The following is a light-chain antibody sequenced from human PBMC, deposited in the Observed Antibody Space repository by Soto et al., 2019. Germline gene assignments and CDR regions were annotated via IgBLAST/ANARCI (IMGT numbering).Light chain of an antibody. V-gene: IGKV1-5*03. CDR3: QQYNSYSAT. Sequence: DIQMTQSPSTLSASVGDRVTITCRASQSISTWLAWYQQEPGKAPKLLIHKASSLQSGVPSRFSSSGSGTDFTLTISSLHPDDFATYYCQQYNSYSATFGQGTKV. J-gene: IGKJ1*01. CDR1: QSISTW. CDR2: KAS.